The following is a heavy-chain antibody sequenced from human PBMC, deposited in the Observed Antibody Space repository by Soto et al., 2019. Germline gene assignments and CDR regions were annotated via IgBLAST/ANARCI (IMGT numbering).Heavy chain of an antibody. V-gene: IGHV4-4*02. CDR3: ARSVSPYYDFWSGYRTNPDYYYMDV. Sequence: TSETLSLTCAVSSGSISSSNWWSWVRQPPGKGLEWIGEIYHSGSTNYNPSLKSRVTISVDKSKNQFSLKLSSVTAADTAVYYCARSVSPYYDFWSGYRTNPDYYYMDVWGKGTTVTVSS. CDR1: SGSISSSNW. J-gene: IGHJ6*03. CDR2: IYHSGST. D-gene: IGHD3-3*01.